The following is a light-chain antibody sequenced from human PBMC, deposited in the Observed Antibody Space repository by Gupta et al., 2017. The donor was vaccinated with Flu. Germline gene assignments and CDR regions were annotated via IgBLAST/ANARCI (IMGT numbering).Light chain of an antibody. J-gene: IGLJ2*01. CDR2: AKN. V-gene: IGLV3-19*02. CDR1: SLRNSY. Sequence: SSELSHNPAVPGALAQTVRITCQGDSLRNSYASWYQQKPGQAPVLVIYAKNIRPSGIPDRFSVSSSGNTTSFTITRAEAEDEADYDCYSWDSTDNHQAVFGGGTKLTVL. CDR3: YSWDSTDNHQAV.